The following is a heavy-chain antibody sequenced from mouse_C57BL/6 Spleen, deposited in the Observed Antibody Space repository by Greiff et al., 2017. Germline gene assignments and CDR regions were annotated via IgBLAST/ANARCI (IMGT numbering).Heavy chain of an antibody. V-gene: IGHV1-50*01. Sequence: LQLQQPGAELVKPGASVKLSCKASGYTFTSYWMQWVKQRPGQGLEWIGEIDPSDSYTNYNQKFKGKATLTVDTSSSTAYMQLSSLTSEDSAVYYCARADDYDNCDYWGQGTTLTVSS. D-gene: IGHD2-4*01. CDR3: ARADDYDNCDY. J-gene: IGHJ2*01. CDR2: IDPSDSYT. CDR1: GYTFTSYW.